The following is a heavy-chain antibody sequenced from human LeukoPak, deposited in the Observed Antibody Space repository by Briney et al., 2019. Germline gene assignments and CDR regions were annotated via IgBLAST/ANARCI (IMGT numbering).Heavy chain of an antibody. V-gene: IGHV3-21*03. Sequence: GGSLRLSCAASGFTFSSYMNWVRRAPGKGLEWVSSISSTSSYIYYADSVKGRSTISRDNTNNTLYLQMHSLRVEDTGIYFCAKDRETPASGTFDYWGLGTLVTVSS. CDR3: AKDRETPASGTFDY. CDR1: GFTFSSY. CDR2: ISSTSSYI. J-gene: IGHJ4*02. D-gene: IGHD1-1*01.